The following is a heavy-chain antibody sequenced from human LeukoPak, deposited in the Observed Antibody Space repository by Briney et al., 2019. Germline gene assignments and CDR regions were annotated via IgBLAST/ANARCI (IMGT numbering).Heavy chain of an antibody. CDR2: IYSGGGR. J-gene: IGHJ4*02. D-gene: IGHD2-15*01. Sequence: AGGSLRLSCAASGFTVSSNYMSWVCQAPGKGLEWVSIIYSGGGRVYADSVKGRFTFSRDKSKNTLYLQMNNLRAEDTAVYYCAREQNRYCSGGSCYSGFDYWGQGTLVTVSS. CDR3: AREQNRYCSGGSCYSGFDY. V-gene: IGHV3-53*01. CDR1: GFTVSSNY.